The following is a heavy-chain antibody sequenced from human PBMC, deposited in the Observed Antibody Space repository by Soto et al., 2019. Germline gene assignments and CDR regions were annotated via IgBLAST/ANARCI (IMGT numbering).Heavy chain of an antibody. Sequence: PGGSLRLSCAASGFTFSSYGMHWVRQAPGKGLEWVALISYDGSNKYSADSVKGRFTMSRDNSKRTLYLQMNSLRAEDTAVYYCAKDRLRGGFLTTATSNGMDVWGQGTTVTVSS. CDR1: GFTFSSYG. D-gene: IGHD2-15*01. V-gene: IGHV3-30*18. J-gene: IGHJ6*02. CDR3: AKDRLRGGFLTTATSNGMDV. CDR2: ISYDGSNK.